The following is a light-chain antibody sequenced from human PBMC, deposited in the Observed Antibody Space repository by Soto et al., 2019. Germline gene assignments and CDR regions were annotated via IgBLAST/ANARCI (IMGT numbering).Light chain of an antibody. J-gene: IGLJ1*01. V-gene: IGLV2-11*01. CDR3: CSYAGRYTDV. CDR2: DVT. CDR1: SSDVGGYNY. Sequence: QSALTQPRSVSGSPGQSVTISCSGTSSDVGGYNYVSWYQQHPGKAPKLMIYDVTKRPSGVPDRFSGSKFGNTASLTISGLQADDEADYYCCSYAGRYTDVFGTGTKVTVL.